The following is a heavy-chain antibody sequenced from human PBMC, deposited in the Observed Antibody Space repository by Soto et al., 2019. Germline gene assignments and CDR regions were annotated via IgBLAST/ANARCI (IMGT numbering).Heavy chain of an antibody. CDR3: ARSDCYGVCRGKWLDP. Sequence: PSENLCLTCAVSVGSISSDDWWTWFRQTPVKGLEWIGEIYHSGTTNYNPSLMSRVTIAVDKAKSQFSLRLDSVTAADTAVYYCARSDCYGVCRGKWLDPWGQGIMVTVSS. CDR1: VGSISSDDW. D-gene: IGHD2-21*02. J-gene: IGHJ5*02. V-gene: IGHV4-4*02. CDR2: IYHSGTT.